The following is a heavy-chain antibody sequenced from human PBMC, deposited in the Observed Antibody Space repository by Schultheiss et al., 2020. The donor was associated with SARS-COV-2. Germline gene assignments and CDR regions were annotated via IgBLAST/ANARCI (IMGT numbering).Heavy chain of an antibody. V-gene: IGHV4-59*08. D-gene: IGHD5-24*01. J-gene: IGHJ4*02. Sequence: SETLSLTCTVSGGSISSYYWSWIRQPPGKGLEWIGYIYYSGSTNYNPSLKSRVTISVDTSKNQFSLKLSSVTAADTAVYYCAERRDGYNGGRYFDYWGQGTLVTVSS. CDR2: IYYSGST. CDR1: GGSISSYY. CDR3: AERRDGYNGGRYFDY.